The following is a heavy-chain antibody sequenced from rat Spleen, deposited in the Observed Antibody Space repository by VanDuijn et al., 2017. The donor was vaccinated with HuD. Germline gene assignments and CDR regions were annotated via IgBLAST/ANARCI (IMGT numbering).Heavy chain of an antibody. V-gene: IGHV2-72*01. CDR1: GFSLTSNG. CDR2: IWSGGST. Sequence: QVQLKESGPGLMQPSETLSLTCTVSGFSLTSNGVGWVRQPLGKGLVWMGTIWSGGSTKYNSAVQSRLSISRDTSKSQVFLKVNSLQPEDTGTYYCARGNFDYWGQGVMVTVSS. CDR3: ARGNFDY. J-gene: IGHJ2*01.